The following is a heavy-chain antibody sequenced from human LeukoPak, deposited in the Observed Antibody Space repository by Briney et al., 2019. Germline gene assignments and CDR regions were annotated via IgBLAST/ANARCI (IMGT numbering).Heavy chain of an antibody. CDR1: GGSISSSNYY. J-gene: IGHJ4*02. CDR2: IYYNGRT. V-gene: IGHV4-39*07. CDR3: ARRLRLRSIAAATSIDY. D-gene: IGHD6-13*01. Sequence: PSETLSLTCTVSGGSISSSNYYWGWIRQPPGKGLECLGSIYYNGRTYYNPSLKSRVTISVDTSKNQFSLKLSSVTAADTAVYYCARRLRLRSIAAATSIDYWGQGTLVTVSS.